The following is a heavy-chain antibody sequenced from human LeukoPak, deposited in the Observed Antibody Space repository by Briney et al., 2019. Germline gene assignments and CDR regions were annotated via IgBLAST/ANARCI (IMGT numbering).Heavy chain of an antibody. Sequence: ASVKVSCTASGYTFTGYYMHWVRQAPGQGLEWMGIINPSGGSTGYAQNFQGRATMTRDMSTSTVYMELSTLRSEDTAVYYCATKSNIATRNSFYYMDVWGKGTTVTVSS. V-gene: IGHV1-46*01. CDR3: ATKSNIATRNSFYYMDV. CDR2: INPSGGST. CDR1: GYTFTGYY. J-gene: IGHJ6*03. D-gene: IGHD6-6*01.